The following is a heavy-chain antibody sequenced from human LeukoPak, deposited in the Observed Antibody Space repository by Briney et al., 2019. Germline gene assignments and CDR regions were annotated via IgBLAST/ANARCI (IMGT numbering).Heavy chain of an antibody. CDR2: INHSGST. CDR1: GFTFSDYY. Sequence: LRLSCAASGFTFSDYYMSWIRQPPGKGLEWIGEINHSGSTNYNPSLKSRVTISVDTSKNQFSLKLSSVTAADTAVYYCARHYDPQPFDVFDIWGQGTMVTVSS. CDR3: ARHYDPQPFDVFDI. V-gene: IGHV4-34*01. J-gene: IGHJ3*02. D-gene: IGHD3-3*01.